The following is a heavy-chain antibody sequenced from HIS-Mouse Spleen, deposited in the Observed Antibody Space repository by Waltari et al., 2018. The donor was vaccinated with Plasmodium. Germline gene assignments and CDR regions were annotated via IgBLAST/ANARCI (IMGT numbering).Heavy chain of an antibody. V-gene: IGHV1-69*04. J-gene: IGHJ2*01. CDR1: GGTFSSYA. CDR3: ARVGIAAAGWYFDL. D-gene: IGHD6-13*01. CDR2: LIPILGIA. Sequence: QVQLVQSGAEVKKPGSSVKVSCKASGGTFSSYAISWVRQAPGQGLEWMGRLIPILGIANYAQKFQGRVTITADKSTSTAYMELSSLRSEDTAVYYCARVGIAAAGWYFDLWGRGTLVTVSS.